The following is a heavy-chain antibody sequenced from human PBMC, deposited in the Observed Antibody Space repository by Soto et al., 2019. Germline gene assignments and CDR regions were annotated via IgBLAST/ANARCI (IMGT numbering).Heavy chain of an antibody. CDR3: AKTRGYEPYYYGLDV. V-gene: IGHV3-30*18. J-gene: IGHJ6*02. Sequence: PGGSLRLSCAASGFTFTNYAMHWVRQAPGKGLEWVSIISYDGSNKYYADSVKGRFTISRDNSKNTLYLQMNSLRAEDTAVYYCAKTRGYEPYYYGLDVWGQGTMVTV. D-gene: IGHD5-12*01. CDR2: ISYDGSNK. CDR1: GFTFTNYA.